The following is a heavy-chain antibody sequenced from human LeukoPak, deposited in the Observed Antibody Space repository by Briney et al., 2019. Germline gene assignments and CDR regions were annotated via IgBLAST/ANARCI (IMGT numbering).Heavy chain of an antibody. V-gene: IGHV3-30-3*02. CDR3: AKKGGSSGRYNYLDY. D-gene: IGHD6-19*01. J-gene: IGHJ4*02. CDR1: GFTFSCCA. CDR2: ISSDENTK. Sequence: GGSLRLSCAASGFTFSCCAIHWVRQAPGRGLEWVAVISSDENTKFYADSVKGRFTVYRDNSKKTVWLQMNSLRAEDTAVYYCAKKGGSSGRYNYLDYWGQGTLVTVSS.